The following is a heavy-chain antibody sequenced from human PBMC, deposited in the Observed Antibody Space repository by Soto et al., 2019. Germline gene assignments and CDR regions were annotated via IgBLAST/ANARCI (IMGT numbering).Heavy chain of an antibody. CDR2: IWYDGSNQ. D-gene: IGHD3-10*01. J-gene: IGHJ4*02. CDR3: ARDLGAFNYGSAYFDY. Sequence: PVGSLRLSCAPSGFTFSTYGMHWVRQAPGKGLEWVAVIWYDGSNQYYADSVKGRFTTSRDNSKNMLYLQMNSLRAEDTAVYYCARDLGAFNYGSAYFDYWGQGTPVTVSS. V-gene: IGHV3-33*01. CDR1: GFTFSTYG.